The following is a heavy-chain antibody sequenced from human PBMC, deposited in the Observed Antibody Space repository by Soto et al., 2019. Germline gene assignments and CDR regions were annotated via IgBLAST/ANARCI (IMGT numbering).Heavy chain of an antibody. V-gene: IGHV3-7*01. CDR2: IKQDGTEK. J-gene: IGHJ4*02. CDR1: GFTFSNYW. Sequence: EVQLVESGGGVVQPGGSLRLSCAASGFTFSNYWMSWVRQAPGKGLEWVANIKQDGTEKNYVDSVRGRFTISRDNAKNSLDLQMTSLTAEDTAVYYCASVAIWGQGTLVTVSS. CDR3: ASVAI. D-gene: IGHD5-12*01.